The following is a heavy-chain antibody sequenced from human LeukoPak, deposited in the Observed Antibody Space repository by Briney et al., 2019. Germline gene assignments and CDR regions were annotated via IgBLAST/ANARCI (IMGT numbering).Heavy chain of an antibody. CDR2: ISSSSSYI. Sequence: PGGSLRLSCTASGFTFSSYSMNWVRQAPGKGLEWVSSISSSSSYIYYADSVKGRFTISRDNAKNSLYLQMNSLRAEDTAVYYCAKEGAARELFAAFDIWGQGTMVTVSS. D-gene: IGHD1-26*01. V-gene: IGHV3-21*04. CDR1: GFTFSSYS. CDR3: AKEGAARELFAAFDI. J-gene: IGHJ3*02.